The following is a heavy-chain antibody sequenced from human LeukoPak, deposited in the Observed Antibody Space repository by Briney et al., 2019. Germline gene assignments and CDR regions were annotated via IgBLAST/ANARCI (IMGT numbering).Heavy chain of an antibody. Sequence: GGSLRLSCVTSGFTFDTYAMSWVRQAPGNGLEWVSIINNSGGSTYYADSVKGRFTISRDLSKNTLYLQMNSLRAEDTALYYCARKYSGTNPFDYWGQGTLVTVSS. CDR3: ARKYSGTNPFDY. CDR2: INNSGGST. CDR1: GFTFDTYA. V-gene: IGHV3-23*01. J-gene: IGHJ4*02. D-gene: IGHD1-26*01.